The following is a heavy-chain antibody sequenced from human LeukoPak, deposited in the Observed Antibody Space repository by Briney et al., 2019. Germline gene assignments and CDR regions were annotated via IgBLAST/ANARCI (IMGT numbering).Heavy chain of an antibody. Sequence: SQTLSLTCTVSGGSISSGGYYWRWIRQHPGKGLEWIGYIYYSGSTYYNPSLKSRVTISVNTSKNQFSLKLSSVTAADTAVYYCARDGSDCSGGSCSYAFDIGGQGTMVTVSA. CDR2: IYYSGST. CDR3: ARDGSDCSGGSCSYAFDI. V-gene: IGHV4-31*03. D-gene: IGHD2-15*01. CDR1: GGSISSGGYY. J-gene: IGHJ3*02.